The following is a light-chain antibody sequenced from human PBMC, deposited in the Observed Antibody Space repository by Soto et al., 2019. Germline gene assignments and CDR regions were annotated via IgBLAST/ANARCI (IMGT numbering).Light chain of an antibody. CDR3: QQYSNSPQT. Sequence: EIVLRQSPGTLSLSPAERATLSCRASQSVNNNYLAWFQQKPGQAPRLLIYGASSRATGIPDRFSGSGSGTDFTLTISRLEPEDFAVYYCQQYSNSPQTFGQGTKVEIK. CDR1: QSVNNNY. V-gene: IGKV3-20*01. J-gene: IGKJ2*01. CDR2: GAS.